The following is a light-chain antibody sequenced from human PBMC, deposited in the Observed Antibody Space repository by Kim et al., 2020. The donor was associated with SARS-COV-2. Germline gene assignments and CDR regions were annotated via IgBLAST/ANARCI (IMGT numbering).Light chain of an antibody. CDR1: QSVSSN. Sequence: EIVMTQSPATLSVSPGERATLSCRASQSVSSNLAWYQQKPGQAPRLLIYGASTRATGIPARFSGSGSGTDFILTISSLQSEDFAVYYCQQYNWCPPVTFGQGTKVDIK. J-gene: IGKJ1*01. CDR3: QQYNWCPPVT. CDR2: GAS. V-gene: IGKV3-15*01.